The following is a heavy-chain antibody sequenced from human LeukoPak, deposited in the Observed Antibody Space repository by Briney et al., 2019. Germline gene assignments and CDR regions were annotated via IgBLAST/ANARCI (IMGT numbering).Heavy chain of an antibody. J-gene: IGHJ5*02. D-gene: IGHD5-24*01. CDR2: IIPILGIA. V-gene: IGHV1-69*04. Sequence: SVRVSCKASGGTFSSYTISWVRQAPGQGLEWMGRIIPILGIANYAQKFQGRVTITADKSTSTAYMELSSLRSEDTAVYYCARDLGDGYNHNWFDPWGQGTLVTVSS. CDR3: ARDLGDGYNHNWFDP. CDR1: GGTFSSYT.